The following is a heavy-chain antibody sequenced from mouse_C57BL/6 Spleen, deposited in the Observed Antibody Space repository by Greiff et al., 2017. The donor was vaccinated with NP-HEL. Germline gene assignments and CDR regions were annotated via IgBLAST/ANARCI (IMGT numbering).Heavy chain of an antibody. CDR1: GFSFNTYA. CDR3: VRQGYSNYNWFAY. V-gene: IGHV10-1*01. J-gene: IGHJ3*01. Sequence: EVKLMESGGGLVQPKGSLKLSCAASGFSFNTYAMNWVRQAPGKGLEWVARLRSKSNNYATYYADSVKDRFTISRDDSESMLYLQMNNLKTEDTAMYYCVRQGYSNYNWFAYWGQGTLVTVSA. CDR2: LRSKSNNYAT. D-gene: IGHD2-5*01.